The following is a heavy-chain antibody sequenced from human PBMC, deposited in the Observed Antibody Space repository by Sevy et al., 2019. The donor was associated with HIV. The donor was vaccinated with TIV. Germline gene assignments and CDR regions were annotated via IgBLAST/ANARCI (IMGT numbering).Heavy chain of an antibody. CDR1: GDSVSSGSYF. D-gene: IGHD5-18*01. J-gene: IGHJ4*02. Sequence: SETLSLTCTVSGDSVSSGSYFWSWIRQPPGKGLEWIGYISYSGSTNYNPSLKSRVTISVDTSKKQFSLKLTSVTAADMAVYFCARGSRGYSYGWGQGTLVTVSS. CDR3: ARGSRGYSYG. CDR2: ISYSGST. V-gene: IGHV4-61*01.